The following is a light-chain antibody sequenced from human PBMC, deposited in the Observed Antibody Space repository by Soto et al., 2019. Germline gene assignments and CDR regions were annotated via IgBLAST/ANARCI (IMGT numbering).Light chain of an antibody. CDR3: QQSYGTPWT. V-gene: IGKV1-39*01. CDR1: QTITTY. Sequence: DIQMTQSPSSLSASVGDRVTVTCRASQTITTYLNWYQQKPGKAPKLLIYGASSLQSGVPSRFSGSGSGTDFTLTITSLRPEDFATYSCQQSYGTPWTFGQGTRV. CDR2: GAS. J-gene: IGKJ1*01.